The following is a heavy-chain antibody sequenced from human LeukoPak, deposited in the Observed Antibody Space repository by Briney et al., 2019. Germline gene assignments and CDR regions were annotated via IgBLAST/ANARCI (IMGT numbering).Heavy chain of an antibody. CDR2: INHSGST. Sequence: KPSETLSLTCAVYGGSFSGYYWSWIRQPPGKGLEWIGEINHSGSTNYNPSLKSRVTISIDTSKNQFSLKLSSVTAADTAVYYCARGRGQLVRWFDPWGQGTLVTVSS. D-gene: IGHD6-6*01. CDR1: GGSFSGYY. CDR3: ARGRGQLVRWFDP. J-gene: IGHJ5*02. V-gene: IGHV4-34*01.